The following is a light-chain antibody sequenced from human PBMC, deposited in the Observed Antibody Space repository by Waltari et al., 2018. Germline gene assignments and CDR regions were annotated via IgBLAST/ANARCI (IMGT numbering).Light chain of an antibody. J-gene: IGKJ4*01. CDR2: WAS. CDR1: QSVLHSSNSKNY. Sequence: DIVMTQSPDSLAVSLGERATINCKSGQSVLHSSNSKNYLAWYQQKPGQPPKLHIYWASARESGVPERFSGSGSGTDFTLTINSLQAEDVAVYYCQQYYSGPPTFGGGTKVEIK. CDR3: QQYYSGPPT. V-gene: IGKV4-1*01.